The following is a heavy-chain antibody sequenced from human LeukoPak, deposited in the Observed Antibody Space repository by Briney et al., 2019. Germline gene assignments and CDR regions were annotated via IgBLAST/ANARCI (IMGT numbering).Heavy chain of an antibody. CDR3: AEAELGMD. CDR1: GFTFSSYW. CDR2: ISSSSSYI. J-gene: IGHJ4*02. Sequence: PGGSLRLSCAASGFTFSSYWMSWVRQAPGKGLEWVSSISSSSSYIYYADSVKGRFTISRDNAKNSLYLQMNSLRAEDTAVYYCAEAELGMDWGQGTLVTVSS. D-gene: IGHD7-27*01. V-gene: IGHV3-21*01.